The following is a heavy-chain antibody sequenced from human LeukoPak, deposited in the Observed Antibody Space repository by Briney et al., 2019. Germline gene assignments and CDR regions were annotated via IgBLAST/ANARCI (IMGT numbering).Heavy chain of an antibody. CDR1: GFTFSSYA. J-gene: IGHJ4*02. CDR3: ARDQGYYSGSYSAKYYFDY. D-gene: IGHD1-26*01. Sequence: GGSLRLSCAASGFTFSSYAMHWVRQAPGKGLEWVAVISYDGSNKYYADSVKGRFTISRDNSKNTLYLQMNSLRAEDTAAYYCARDQGYYSGSYSAKYYFDYWGQGTLVTVSS. V-gene: IGHV3-30-3*01. CDR2: ISYDGSNK.